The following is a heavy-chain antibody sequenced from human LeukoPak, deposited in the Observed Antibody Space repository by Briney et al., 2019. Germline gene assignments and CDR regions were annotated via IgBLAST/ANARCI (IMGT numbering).Heavy chain of an antibody. D-gene: IGHD1-26*01. CDR3: AKDPVASGSYVWAFDI. CDR1: GFTFSSYA. V-gene: IGHV3-23*01. J-gene: IGHJ3*02. CDR2: ISGSGGST. Sequence: GGSLRLSCAASGFTFSSYAMSGVRQAPGKGLEGVSAISGSGGSTYYADSVKGRFTISRDNSKNTLYLQMNSLRAEDTAVYYCAKDPVASGSYVWAFDIWGQGTMVTVSS.